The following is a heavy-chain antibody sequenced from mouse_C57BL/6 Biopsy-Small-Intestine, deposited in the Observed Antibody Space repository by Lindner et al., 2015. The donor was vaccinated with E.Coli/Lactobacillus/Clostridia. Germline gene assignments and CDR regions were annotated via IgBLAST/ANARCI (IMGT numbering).Heavy chain of an antibody. D-gene: IGHD2-3*01. Sequence: VQLQESGGGLVKPGGSLKLSCAASGFTFSDYGMHWVRQAPEKGLEWVAYISSGSSTIYYADTVKGRFTISRDNAKNTLFLQMTSLRSEDTAMYYCTRRSPDGYFFDYWGQGTTLTVSS. V-gene: IGHV5-17*01. J-gene: IGHJ2*01. CDR1: GFTFSDYG. CDR3: TRRSPDGYFFDY. CDR2: ISSGSSTI.